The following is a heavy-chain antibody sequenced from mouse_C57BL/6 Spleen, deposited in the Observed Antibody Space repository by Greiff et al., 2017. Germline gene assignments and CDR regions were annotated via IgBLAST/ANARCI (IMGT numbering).Heavy chain of an antibody. CDR3: AKQGQSGYFEV. V-gene: IGHV2-3*01. J-gene: IGHJ1*03. CDR2: IWGDGST. D-gene: IGHD6-1*01. Sequence: VQLEQSGPGLVAPSPCLTITCTASGFSLTSYGVSWVRQTPGKGLEWMGVIWGDGSTNYHSALISRLSISKDNSKIQVILILNSLQTDDTSTYYCAKQGQSGYFEVWGTGTTVTVSS. CDR1: GFSLTSYG.